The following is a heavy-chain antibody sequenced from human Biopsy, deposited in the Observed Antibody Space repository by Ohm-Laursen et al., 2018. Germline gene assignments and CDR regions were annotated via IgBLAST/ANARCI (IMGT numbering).Heavy chain of an antibody. D-gene: IGHD4-11*01. CDR1: GFSLTNYT. V-gene: IGHV3-7*04. CDR2: IREHGNEE. Sequence: SLRLSCAASGFSLTNYTINWVRQAPGKGLEWVAIIREHGNEEFYVDSVKGRFTISRDNARNSVYLQMNSLRAEDTAIYYCARGNGPSAWGQGTLVTVSS. J-gene: IGHJ5*02. CDR3: ARGNGPSA.